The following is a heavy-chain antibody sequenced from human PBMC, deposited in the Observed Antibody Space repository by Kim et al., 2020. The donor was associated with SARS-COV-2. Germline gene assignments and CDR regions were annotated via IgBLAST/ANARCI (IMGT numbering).Heavy chain of an antibody. CDR2: IGNDRYT. Sequence: SETLSLTCTASGVSMSGFYWSWIRQFPGKRLEWLGYIGNDRYTQHNPSLGGSRGGRITMSVDTFRSQVSLEMSSVTSADTAVYYCARQGMGPNHGEIDP. J-gene: IGHJ5*02. CDR1: GVSMSGFY. D-gene: IGHD3-10*01. CDR3: ARQGMGPNHGEIDP. V-gene: IGHV4-59*08.